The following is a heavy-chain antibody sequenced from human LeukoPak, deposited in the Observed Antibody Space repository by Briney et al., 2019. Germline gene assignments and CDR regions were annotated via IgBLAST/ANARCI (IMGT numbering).Heavy chain of an antibody. J-gene: IGHJ5*02. CDR3: ARGLGYCSGGSSYLNWFDP. CDR1: GYTFTGYY. Sequence: ASVKVSCKASGYTFTGYYIHWVRQAPGQGLEWMGWINPNSGGTNYAQKFQGRVTMTRDTSISTAYMELSRLRSDDTAVYYCARGLGYCSGGSSYLNWFDPWGQGTLVTVSS. V-gene: IGHV1-2*02. CDR2: INPNSGGT. D-gene: IGHD2-15*01.